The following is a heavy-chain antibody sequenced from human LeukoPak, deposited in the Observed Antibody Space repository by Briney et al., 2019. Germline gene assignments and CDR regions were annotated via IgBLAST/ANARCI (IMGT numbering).Heavy chain of an antibody. CDR3: AKKGYYGSGRYFDY. CDR1: GFTFSSYW. Sequence: GGSLRLSCAASGFTFSSYWMSWVRQAPGKGLEWVANIRQDGSEKYYVDSVKGRFTISRDNAKNSLYLQMNSLRAEDTAVYYCAKKGYYGSGRYFDYWGQGTLVTVSS. D-gene: IGHD3-10*01. V-gene: IGHV3-7*01. J-gene: IGHJ4*02. CDR2: IRQDGSEK.